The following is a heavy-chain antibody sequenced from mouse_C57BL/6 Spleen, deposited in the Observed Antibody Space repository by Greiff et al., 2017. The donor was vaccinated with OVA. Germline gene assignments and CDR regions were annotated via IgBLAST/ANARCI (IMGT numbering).Heavy chain of an antibody. Sequence: DVKLVESGPELVKPGASVKIPCKASGYTFTDYNMDWVKQSHGKSLEWIGDINPNNGGTIYNQKFKGQATLTVEKSSSTAYMELRSLTSEDTAVYYCARWYYDYDGYFDVWGTGTTVTVSS. CDR3: ARWYYDYDGYFDV. CDR2: INPNNGGT. D-gene: IGHD2-4*01. J-gene: IGHJ1*03. V-gene: IGHV1-18*01. CDR1: GYTFTDYN.